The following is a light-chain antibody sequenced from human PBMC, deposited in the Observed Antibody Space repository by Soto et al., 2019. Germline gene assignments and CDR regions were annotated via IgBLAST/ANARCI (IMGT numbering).Light chain of an antibody. CDR1: QSVSSSY. Sequence: EIVLTQSPGTLSLSPGERATLSCRASQSVSSSYLAWYQQKPGQAPRLLIYGASSRATGIPDRFSGSGSGTDFTLTISRLEPEDFATYYCQQYDSLPTFGGGTKVDIK. CDR2: GAS. V-gene: IGKV3-20*01. CDR3: QQYDSLPT. J-gene: IGKJ4*01.